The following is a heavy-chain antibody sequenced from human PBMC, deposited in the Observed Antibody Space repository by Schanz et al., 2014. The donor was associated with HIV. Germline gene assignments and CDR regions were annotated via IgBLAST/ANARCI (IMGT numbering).Heavy chain of an antibody. Sequence: QVQLVESGGGVVQPGRSLRLSCAASGFTFNYYGMHWVRQAPGKGLEGVGVIWYDGTNKYYADSVKGRFTISRDNSKNTVDLQMNSLRAEDTAVYYCATTWRAMYGELDYWGQGTLVTVSS. D-gene: IGHD4-17*01. CDR2: IWYDGTNK. CDR1: GFTFNYYG. V-gene: IGHV3-33*01. J-gene: IGHJ4*02. CDR3: ATTWRAMYGELDY.